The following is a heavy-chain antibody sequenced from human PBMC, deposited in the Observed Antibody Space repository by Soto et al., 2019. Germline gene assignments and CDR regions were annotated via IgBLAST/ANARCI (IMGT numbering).Heavy chain of an antibody. CDR3: ARKQWLALGMDV. V-gene: IGHV3-64*01. J-gene: IGHJ6*02. CDR1: GFTFSSYA. CDR2: ISSNGGST. D-gene: IGHD6-19*01. Sequence: HPGGSLRLSCAACGFTFSSYAMHWVRQAPGKGLEYVSAISSNGGSTYYANSVKGRFTISRDNSKNTLYLQMGSLRAEDMAVYYCARKQWLALGMDVWGQGTTVTVSS.